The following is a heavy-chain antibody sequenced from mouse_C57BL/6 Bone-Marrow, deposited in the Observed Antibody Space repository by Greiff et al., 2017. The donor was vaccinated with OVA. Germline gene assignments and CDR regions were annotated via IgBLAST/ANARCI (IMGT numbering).Heavy chain of an antibody. Sequence: EVMLVESGGGLVQPGGSMKLSCVASGFTFSNYWMNWVRQSPEKGLEWVAQIRLKSDNYATHYAESVKGRFTISRDDSKSSVYLQMNNLRAEDTGIYYCTGVDPLDYWGQGTTLTVSS. CDR3: TGVDPLDY. CDR1: GFTFSNYW. J-gene: IGHJ2*01. D-gene: IGHD1-1*01. V-gene: IGHV6-3*01. CDR2: IRLKSDNYAT.